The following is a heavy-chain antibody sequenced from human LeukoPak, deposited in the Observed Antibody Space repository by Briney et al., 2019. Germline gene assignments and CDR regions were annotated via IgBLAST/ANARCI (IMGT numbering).Heavy chain of an antibody. D-gene: IGHD6-19*01. Sequence: GGSLRLSCAASGFTFSSYSMNWVRQAPGKGLEWVSSISSSSSYIYYADSVKGRFTISRDNSKNTLYLQMNSLGAEDTAVYYCARESDSGYDRLGYGSGWEFDYWGQGTLVTVSS. J-gene: IGHJ4*02. V-gene: IGHV3-21*01. CDR3: ARESDSGYDRLGYGSGWEFDY. CDR1: GFTFSSYS. CDR2: ISSSSSYI.